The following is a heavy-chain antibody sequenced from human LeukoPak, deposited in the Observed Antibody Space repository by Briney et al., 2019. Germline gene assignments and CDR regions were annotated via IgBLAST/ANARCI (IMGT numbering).Heavy chain of an antibody. CDR1: GFTVSDYH. CDR2: IHTGGNT. V-gene: IGHV3-53*01. D-gene: IGHD1-26*01. CDR3: ARDSGSKFDY. Sequence: GGSLRLSCAASGFTVSDYHMNWVRQAPGKGLEWVSLIHTGGNTYYADSAKGRFTVSRDTSKNTLYLQMNSLRAEDTAVYYCARDSGSKFDYWGQGTLVTVSS. J-gene: IGHJ4*02.